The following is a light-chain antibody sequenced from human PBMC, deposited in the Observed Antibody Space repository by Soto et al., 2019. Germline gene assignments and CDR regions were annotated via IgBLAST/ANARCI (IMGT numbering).Light chain of an antibody. CDR3: QQYNNWPWT. J-gene: IGKJ1*01. CDR1: QSISDT. CDR2: GAS. Sequence: ELGMTQSPATLSVSPGRRATLSCRASQSISDTLAWYQQKPGQAPRLLIHGASTRATGFPARFSGSGSGTDFSLTISSLQSEDFAVYYCQQYNNWPWTFGQGTKVDIK. V-gene: IGKV3-15*01.